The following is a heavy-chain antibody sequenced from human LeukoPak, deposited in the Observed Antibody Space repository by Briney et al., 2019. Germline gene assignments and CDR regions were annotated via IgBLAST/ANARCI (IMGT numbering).Heavy chain of an antibody. CDR2: ISGSGGST. D-gene: IGHD2-15*01. V-gene: IGHV3-23*01. CDR1: GFTFSSYA. Sequence: GGSVRLSCTTSGFTFSSYAMSWVRQAPGKGLEWVSDISGSGGSTNYGDSVKGRFTISRDNAKNSLYLQMNSLRAEDTAVYYCAREYCSGGSCYSPTRHWFDPWGQGTLVTVSS. J-gene: IGHJ5*02. CDR3: AREYCSGGSCYSPTRHWFDP.